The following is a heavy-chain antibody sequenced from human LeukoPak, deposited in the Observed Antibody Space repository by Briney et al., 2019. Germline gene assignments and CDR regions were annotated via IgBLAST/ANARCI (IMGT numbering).Heavy chain of an antibody. CDR1: GFTFSSYA. D-gene: IGHD6-19*01. J-gene: IGHJ4*02. CDR3: ARDQYSNGWYREFDY. V-gene: IGHV3-23*01. CDR2: ISGSGGST. Sequence: PGGSLRLSCAASGFTFSSYAMSWVRQAPGKGLEWVSAISGSGGSTYYADSVKGRFSISRDNSKNTLYLQMNSLRPEDTAIYYCARDQYSNGWYREFDYWGQGTLVTVSA.